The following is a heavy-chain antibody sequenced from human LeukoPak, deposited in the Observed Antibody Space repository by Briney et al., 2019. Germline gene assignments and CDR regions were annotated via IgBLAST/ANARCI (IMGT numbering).Heavy chain of an antibody. D-gene: IGHD6-6*01. J-gene: IGHJ4*02. Sequence: PGGSLRLSCAASGFTFSSYWMSWVRQAPGKGLEWVANIKQDGSEKYYVDSVKGRFTISRDNAKNSLYLQMNSLRTEDTASYYCAKDMGTSSSSGFDYWGQGTLVTVSS. CDR2: IKQDGSEK. CDR3: AKDMGTSSSSGFDY. CDR1: GFTFSSYW. V-gene: IGHV3-7*03.